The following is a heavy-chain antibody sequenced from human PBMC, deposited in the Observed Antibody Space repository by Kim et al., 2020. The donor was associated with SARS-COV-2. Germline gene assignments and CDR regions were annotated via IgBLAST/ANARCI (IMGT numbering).Heavy chain of an antibody. CDR1: GGSISSGSYY. J-gene: IGHJ4*02. CDR2: IYTSGST. Sequence: SETLSLTCTVSGGSISSGSYYWSWIRQPAGKGLEWIGRIYTSGSTNYNPSLKSRVTISVDTSKNQFSLKLSSVTAADTAVYYCARGASSSWDHWGQGTLVTVSS. D-gene: IGHD6-13*01. V-gene: IGHV4-61*02. CDR3: ARGASSSWDH.